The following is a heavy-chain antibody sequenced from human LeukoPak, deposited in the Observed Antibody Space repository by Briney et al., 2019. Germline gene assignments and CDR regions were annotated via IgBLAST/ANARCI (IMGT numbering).Heavy chain of an antibody. J-gene: IGHJ6*03. V-gene: IGHV4-61*02. CDR1: GGSIRSGSYY. Sequence: SETLSLTCTVSGGSIRSGSYYWSWIRQPAGKGLEWIGRIYPSGSTNYNPSLKSRVTISLDTSKNQFSLKLRSVTAADTAVYYCTRDRHDSSGHYYDYYYMDVWGKGTTVTVSS. D-gene: IGHD3-22*01. CDR2: IYPSGST. CDR3: TRDRHDSSGHYYDYYYMDV.